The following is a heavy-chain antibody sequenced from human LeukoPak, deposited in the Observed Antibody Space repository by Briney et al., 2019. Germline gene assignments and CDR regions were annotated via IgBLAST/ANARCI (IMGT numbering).Heavy chain of an antibody. V-gene: IGHV4-39*07. CDR2: IYYSRST. D-gene: IGHD3-3*01. Sequence: SETLSLTCTVSGGSISSSSYYWGWIRQPPGKGREWIGSIYYSRSTYYNPTLKSRVTISVDTSKNQFSLKLSSVTAADTAVYYCARDKVLRLSNYYYMDVWGKGTTVTVSS. J-gene: IGHJ6*03. CDR3: ARDKVLRLSNYYYMDV. CDR1: GGSISSSSYY.